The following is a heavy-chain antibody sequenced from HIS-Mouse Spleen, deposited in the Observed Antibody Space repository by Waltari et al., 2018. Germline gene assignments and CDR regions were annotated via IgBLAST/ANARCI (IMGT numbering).Heavy chain of an antibody. CDR2: IYYSGST. Sequence: QLQLQESGPGLVKPSATLSLTCTVSGGPISSSRYYWGWIRQPPGKGLEWIGSIYYSGSTYYNPSLKSRVTISVDTSKNQFSLKLSSVTAADTAVYYCAREIPYSSSWYDWYFDLWGRGTLVTVSS. V-gene: IGHV4-39*07. D-gene: IGHD6-13*01. CDR1: GGPISSSRYY. CDR3: AREIPYSSSWYDWYFDL. J-gene: IGHJ2*01.